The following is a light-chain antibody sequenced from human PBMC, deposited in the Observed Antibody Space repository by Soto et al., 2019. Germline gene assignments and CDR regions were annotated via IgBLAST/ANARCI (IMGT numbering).Light chain of an antibody. V-gene: IGLV2-8*01. CDR1: SSDVGGYNY. J-gene: IGLJ2*01. CDR3: TSYAGSNILL. Sequence: QSALTQPPSASGSPGQSVTISCTGTSSDVGGYNYVSWYQQHPGKAPKLMVYEVHKRPSGVPDRFSGSKSGNTASLTVSGLQAEDEADYYCTSYAGSNILLFGGGTKLTVL. CDR2: EVH.